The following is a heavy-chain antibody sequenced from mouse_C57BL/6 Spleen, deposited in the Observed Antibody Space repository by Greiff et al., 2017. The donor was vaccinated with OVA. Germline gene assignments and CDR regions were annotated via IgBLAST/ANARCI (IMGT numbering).Heavy chain of an antibody. D-gene: IGHD1-1*01. V-gene: IGHV1-50*01. CDR1: GYTFTSYW. J-gene: IGHJ1*03. Sequence: QVQLQQPGAELVKPGASVKLSCKASGYTFTSYWMQWVKQRPGQGLEWIGEIDPSDSYTNYNQKFKGQATLTVDPSSSTASMQLSSLTSEDSAVYYCASPHAPGGSSPDWYFDVWGTGTTVTVSS. CDR3: ASPHAPGGSSPDWYFDV. CDR2: IDPSDSYT.